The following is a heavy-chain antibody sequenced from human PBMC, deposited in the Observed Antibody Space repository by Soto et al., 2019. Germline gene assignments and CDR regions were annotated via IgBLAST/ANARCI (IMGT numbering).Heavy chain of an antibody. D-gene: IGHD5-18*01. CDR3: ARDGVVTAMPYGRDV. J-gene: IGHJ6*02. V-gene: IGHV1-69*12. Sequence: QVQLVQSGAEVKKPGSSVKVSCKASGGTFSSYAISWVRQAPGQGLEWMGGIIPIFGTANYAQKFQGRVTITAAASTSTAFRALSRRRSVDTAVYYCARDGVVTAMPYGRDVWGQGTTVTVSS. CDR1: GGTFSSYA. CDR2: IIPIFGTA.